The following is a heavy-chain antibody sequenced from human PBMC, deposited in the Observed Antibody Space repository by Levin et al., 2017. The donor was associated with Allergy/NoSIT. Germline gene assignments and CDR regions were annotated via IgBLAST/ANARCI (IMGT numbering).Heavy chain of an antibody. J-gene: IGHJ3*01. Sequence: GESLKISCAASGFTFSDYYMNWMRQAPGKGLEWVSYISSSGSTIYYADSVKGRFTLSRDNAKNSLYLQMNSLRAEDTAVYYCARVYPPRYTSSKSTFDLWGQGTMVTVSS. D-gene: IGHD6-13*01. V-gene: IGHV3-11*01. CDR2: ISSSGSTI. CDR1: GFTFSDYY. CDR3: ARVYPPRYTSSKSTFDL.